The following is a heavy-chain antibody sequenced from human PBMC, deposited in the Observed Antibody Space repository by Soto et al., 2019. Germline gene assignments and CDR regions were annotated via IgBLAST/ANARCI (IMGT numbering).Heavy chain of an antibody. CDR1: GGSISSSSYY. Sequence: LSLTCTVSGGSISSSSYYWGWIRQPPGKGLEWIGSIYYSGSTYYNPSLKSRVTISVDTSKNQFSLKLSSVTAADTAVYYCASYCSGGSCYTLYAFDIWGQGTMVTVSS. V-gene: IGHV4-39*01. J-gene: IGHJ3*02. D-gene: IGHD2-15*01. CDR3: ASYCSGGSCYTLYAFDI. CDR2: IYYSGST.